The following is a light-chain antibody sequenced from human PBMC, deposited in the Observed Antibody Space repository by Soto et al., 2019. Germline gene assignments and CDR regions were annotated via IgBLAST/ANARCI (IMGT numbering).Light chain of an antibody. J-gene: IGKJ2*01. CDR2: GAS. CDR3: QQFGSSIPHT. V-gene: IGKV3-20*01. CDR1: QVIGSRY. Sequence: EIVMTQSPGTLSLSPGERATISCRTSQVIGSRYLAWYHQKSGQAPRLLIYGASRRATGIPDRFSGSGSGTDFPLTISRLEPEDFGVYYCQQFGSSIPHTFGQGTKLEIK.